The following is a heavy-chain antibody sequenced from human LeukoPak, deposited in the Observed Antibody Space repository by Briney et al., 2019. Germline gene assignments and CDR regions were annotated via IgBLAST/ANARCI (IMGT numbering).Heavy chain of an antibody. CDR2: INHSGST. J-gene: IGHJ6*02. V-gene: IGHV4-34*01. CDR1: GGSISSYY. D-gene: IGHD2-15*01. Sequence: PSETLSLTCTVSGGSISSYYWSWIRQPPGKGLEWIGEINHSGSTNYNPSLKSRVTISVDTSKNQFSLKLSSVTAADTAVYYCAREVVVVVAAHYYYYYGMDVWGQGTTVTVSS. CDR3: AREVVVVVAAHYYYYYGMDV.